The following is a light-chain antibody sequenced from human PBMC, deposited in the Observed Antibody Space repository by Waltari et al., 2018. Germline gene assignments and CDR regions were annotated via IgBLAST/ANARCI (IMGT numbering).Light chain of an antibody. J-gene: IGLJ1*01. CDR3: SSYTISDTYV. V-gene: IGLV2-14*03. CDR2: DVT. Sequence: QSALTQPASVSGSPGQSIAISCTGTSSDVGPYNLVSWYQQHPGKAPRLMIYDVTNRPSGVSDRFSGSKSGNTASLTISGLQTEDEADYYCSSYTISDTYVFGTGTKVTVL. CDR1: SSDVGPYNL.